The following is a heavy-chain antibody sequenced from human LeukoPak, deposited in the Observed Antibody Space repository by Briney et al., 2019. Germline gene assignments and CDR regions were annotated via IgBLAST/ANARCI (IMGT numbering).Heavy chain of an antibody. Sequence: GGSLRLSCAASGFTFSNYDMHWVRQAPGKGLEWVSSISSSSSYIYYADSVKGRFTISRDNAKNSLYLQMNSLRAEDTAVYYCARDRGGDYDYWGQGTLVTVSS. J-gene: IGHJ4*02. CDR1: GFTFSNYD. V-gene: IGHV3-21*01. CDR2: ISSSSSYI. D-gene: IGHD3-10*01. CDR3: ARDRGGDYDY.